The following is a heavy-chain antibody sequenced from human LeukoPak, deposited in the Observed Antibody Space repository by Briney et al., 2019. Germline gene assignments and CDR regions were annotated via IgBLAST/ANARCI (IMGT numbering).Heavy chain of an antibody. CDR2: INSDGSST. CDR1: GFTFRSYW. Sequence: PGGSLRLSCAASGFTFRSYWMHWVRQAPGKGLVWVSRINSDGSSTSYADSVKGRFTISRDNAKNTLYLQMNSLRAEDTAVYYCAREVGCSGGSCYVYWGQGTLVTVSS. CDR3: AREVGCSGGSCYVY. D-gene: IGHD2-15*01. J-gene: IGHJ4*02. V-gene: IGHV3-74*01.